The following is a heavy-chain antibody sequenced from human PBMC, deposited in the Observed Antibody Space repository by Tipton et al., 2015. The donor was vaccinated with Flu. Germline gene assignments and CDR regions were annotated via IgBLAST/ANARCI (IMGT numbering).Heavy chain of an antibody. CDR3: ARHTGDSVRGVIDY. V-gene: IGHV4-39*01. D-gene: IGHD3-10*02. J-gene: IGHJ4*02. CDR2: IYHSGTT. CDR1: GGSISSSSYY. Sequence: TLSLTCTVSGGSISSSSYYWGWIRQPPGKGLEWIGSIYHSGTTYYNPSLKSRLTISVDTSKNQFSLRLSSVTAADTAVYYCARHTGDSVRGVIDYWGQGTLVTVSS.